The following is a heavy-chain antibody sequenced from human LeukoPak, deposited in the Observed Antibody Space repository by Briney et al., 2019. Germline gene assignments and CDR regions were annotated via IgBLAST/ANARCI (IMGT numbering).Heavy chain of an antibody. D-gene: IGHD5-18*01. J-gene: IGHJ4*02. CDR3: ARVRGYDSRDLDY. CDR2: ISYDGSNK. Sequence: GGSLRLSCAASGFTFSSYAMHWVRQAPGKGLEWVAVISYDGSNKYYADSVKGRFTISRDNSKNTLYVQMNSLRAEDTAVYYCARVRGYDSRDLDYWGQGTLVTVSS. V-gene: IGHV3-30-3*01. CDR1: GFTFSSYA.